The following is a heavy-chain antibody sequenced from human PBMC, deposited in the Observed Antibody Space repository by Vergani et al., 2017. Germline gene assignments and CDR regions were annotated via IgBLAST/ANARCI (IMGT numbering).Heavy chain of an antibody. CDR2: IYYSGST. CDR3: ARGNVVGGAYRSSTSCSRANWFDP. V-gene: IGHV4-31*03. CDR1: GGSISSGGYY. J-gene: IGHJ5*02. D-gene: IGHD2-2*01. Sequence: QVQLQESGPGLVKPSQTLSLTCTVSGGSISSGGYYWSWIRQHPGKGLEWIGYIYYSGSTYDNPSLKSRVTISVDTSKNQFSLKLSSVTAADMAVYYCARGNVVGGAYRSSTSCSRANWFDPWGQGTLVTVSS.